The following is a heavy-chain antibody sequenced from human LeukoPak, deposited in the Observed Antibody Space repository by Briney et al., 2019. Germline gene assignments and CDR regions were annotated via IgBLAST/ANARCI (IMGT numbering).Heavy chain of an antibody. CDR2: IWYDGSNK. J-gene: IGHJ6*03. CDR1: GFTFSSYG. Sequence: GGSLRLSCAASGFTFSSYGMHWVRQAPGKGLEWVAVIWYDGSNKYYADSVKGRFTISRDNSKNTLYLQMNSLRAEDTAVYYCAREYYDFWSGYYILSYYYYYMDVWGKGTTVTVSS. CDR3: AREYYDFWSGYYILSYYYYYMDV. V-gene: IGHV3-33*01. D-gene: IGHD3-3*01.